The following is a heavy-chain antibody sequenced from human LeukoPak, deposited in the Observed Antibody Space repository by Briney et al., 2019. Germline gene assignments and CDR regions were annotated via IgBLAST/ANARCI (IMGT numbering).Heavy chain of an antibody. D-gene: IGHD3-16*01. J-gene: IGHJ5*01. CDR2: ALSGGGA. Sequence: SETLSLTCTVSGVSITNYYWSWIRQSPGRGLEWIAYALSGGGANADPSLKHRVTMSIDTSKNQVSLKLSSVTAADTAVYYCARDSYSHNDAFNDLFDSWGQGTLVTVSS. CDR1: GVSITNYY. CDR3: ARDSYSHNDAFNDLFDS. V-gene: IGHV4-59*01.